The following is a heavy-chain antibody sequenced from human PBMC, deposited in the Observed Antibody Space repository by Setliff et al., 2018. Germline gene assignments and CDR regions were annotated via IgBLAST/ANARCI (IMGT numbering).Heavy chain of an antibody. D-gene: IGHD3-16*01. CDR2: INHRGST. CDR3: ARDRTAYTYGLDV. CDR1: GDSFSDYY. Sequence: SETLSLTCAVYGDSFSDYYWSWIRQPPGKGLEWIEEINHRGSTNYSPSLRSRVTMSVDTSNNQLVLNLKAVTAADTAVYYCARDRTAYTYGLDVWGQGTTVTVS. J-gene: IGHJ6*02. V-gene: IGHV4-34*01.